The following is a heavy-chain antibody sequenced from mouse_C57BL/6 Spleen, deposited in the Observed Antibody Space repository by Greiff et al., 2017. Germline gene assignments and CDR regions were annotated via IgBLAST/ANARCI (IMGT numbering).Heavy chain of an antibody. D-gene: IGHD2-4*01. V-gene: IGHV5-9-1*02. CDR1: GFTFSSYA. CDR2: ISSGGDYI. CDR3: TRDLYYDYGGAY. J-gene: IGHJ3*01. Sequence: EVKLMESGEGLVKPGGSLKLSCAASGFTFSSYAMSWVRQTPEKRLEWVAYISSGGDYIYYADTVKGRFTISRDNARNTLYLQMSSLKSEDTAMYYCTRDLYYDYGGAYWGQGTLVTVSA.